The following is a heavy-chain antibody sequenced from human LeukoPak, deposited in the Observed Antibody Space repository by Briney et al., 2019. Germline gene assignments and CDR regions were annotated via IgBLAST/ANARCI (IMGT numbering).Heavy chain of an antibody. J-gene: IGHJ4*02. D-gene: IGHD6-13*01. V-gene: IGHV3-48*03. CDR2: ISSSGTTI. Sequence: GGSLRLSCAASGFTFSSYEMNWVRQAPGKGLEWVSHISSSGTTIQYADSVRGRFTISRDNAKNSMYLQMNSLRDEDTALYYCTRGPAAAAALPFDYWGQGTLVTVSS. CDR3: TRGPAAAAALPFDY. CDR1: GFTFSSYE.